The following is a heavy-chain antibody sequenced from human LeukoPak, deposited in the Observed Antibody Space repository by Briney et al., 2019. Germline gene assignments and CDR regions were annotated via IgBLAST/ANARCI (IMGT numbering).Heavy chain of an antibody. D-gene: IGHD3-22*01. CDR1: GGSISSYY. Sequence: PSETLSLTCTVSGGSISSYYWSWIRQPPGKGLEWIGYIYYSGSTNYNPSLKGRVTISVDTSKNQFSLKLSSVTAADTAVYYCARLGGSGYYYYFDYWGQGTLVTVSS. J-gene: IGHJ4*02. CDR2: IYYSGST. V-gene: IGHV4-59*08. CDR3: ARLGGSGYYYYFDY.